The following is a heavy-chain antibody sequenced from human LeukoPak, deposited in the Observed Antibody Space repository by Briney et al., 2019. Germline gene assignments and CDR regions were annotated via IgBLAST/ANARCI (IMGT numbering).Heavy chain of an antibody. CDR2: ISSSSSYI. J-gene: IGHJ4*02. V-gene: IGHV3-21*01. CDR1: GFTFSSYN. D-gene: IGHD3-10*01. Sequence: SGGSLRLSCAASGFTFSSYNMNWVRQAPGKGLEWVSSISSSSSYIYYADSVKGRFTISRDNAKNSLYLQMNSLRAEDTAVYYCARGMYYYGSGSSFDNWGQGTLATVSS. CDR3: ARGMYYYGSGSSFDN.